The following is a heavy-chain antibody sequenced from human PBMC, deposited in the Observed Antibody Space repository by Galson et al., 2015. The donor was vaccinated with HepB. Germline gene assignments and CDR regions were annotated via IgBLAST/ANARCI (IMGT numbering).Heavy chain of an antibody. CDR3: ARFIWQQWGYYFDY. CDR1: GFSLTTSGMG. Sequence: PALVKPTQTLTLTCTFSGFSLTTSGMGVGWIRQPPGKALEWLALIYWDDDKRYSPSLKSRLTITKDTSKNHVVLTMTIMDPVDTATYYCARFIWQQWGYYFDYWGQGTLVTVSS. CDR2: IYWDDDK. V-gene: IGHV2-5*02. D-gene: IGHD6-13*01. J-gene: IGHJ4*02.